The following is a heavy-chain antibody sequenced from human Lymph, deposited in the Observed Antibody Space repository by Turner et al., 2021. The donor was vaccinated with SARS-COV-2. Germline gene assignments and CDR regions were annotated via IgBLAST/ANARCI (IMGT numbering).Heavy chain of an antibody. J-gene: IGHJ6*02. CDR2: IIHILRIA. CDR1: GGTFSSYA. CDR3: ARVVGGFGELGYYYYYGMDV. V-gene: IGHV1-69*10. Sequence: QVQLVQSGAEVKKPGSSVKVSCKASGGTFSSYAISWVRQAPGQGLEWMGGIIHILRIATYAQKFQGRVTITADKSTSTAYMELSSLRSEDTAVFYCARVVGGFGELGYYYYYGMDVWGQGTTVTVS. D-gene: IGHD3-10*01.